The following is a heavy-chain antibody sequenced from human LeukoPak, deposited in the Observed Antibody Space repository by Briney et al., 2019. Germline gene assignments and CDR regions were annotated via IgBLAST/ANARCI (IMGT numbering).Heavy chain of an antibody. V-gene: IGHV1-69*13. CDR1: GGTFSSYA. Sequence: ASVKVSCKASGGTFSSYAISWVRQAPGQGLEWMGGIIPIFGTANYAQKFQGRVTITADESTSTAYMELSSLRSEDTAVYYCARDAAGPFDPWGQGTLVTVSS. J-gene: IGHJ5*02. CDR2: IIPIFGTA. D-gene: IGHD6-25*01. CDR3: ARDAAGPFDP.